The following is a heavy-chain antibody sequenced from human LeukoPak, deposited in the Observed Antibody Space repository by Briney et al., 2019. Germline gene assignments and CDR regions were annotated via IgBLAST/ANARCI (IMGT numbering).Heavy chain of an antibody. CDR3: ARARTGVDV. V-gene: IGHV4-34*01. CDR2: INHSGST. Sequence: PSETLSLTCAVYGGSFSGYYWSWIRQPPGKGLEWIGEINHSGSTNYNPSLKSRVTISVDTSKNQFSLKLSSVTAADTAVYYCARARTGVDVWGQGTTVTVSS. D-gene: IGHD1-14*01. CDR1: GGSFSGYY. J-gene: IGHJ6*02.